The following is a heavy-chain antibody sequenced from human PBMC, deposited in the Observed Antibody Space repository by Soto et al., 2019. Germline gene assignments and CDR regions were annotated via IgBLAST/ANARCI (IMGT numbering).Heavy chain of an antibody. Sequence: PGGSLRLSCAASGFTFSSYAMSWVRQAPGKGLEWVSAISGSGGSTYYADSVKGRFTISRDNPKNTLYLQMNSLRAEDTAVYYCAKDPAQYYCYMDVWGKGTTVTVSS. CDR3: AKDPAQYYCYMDV. CDR1: GFTFSSYA. CDR2: ISGSGGST. V-gene: IGHV3-23*01. J-gene: IGHJ6*03.